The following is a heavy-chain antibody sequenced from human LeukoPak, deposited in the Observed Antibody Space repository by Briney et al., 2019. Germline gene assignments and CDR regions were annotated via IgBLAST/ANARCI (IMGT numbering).Heavy chain of an antibody. CDR3: ARDWPTVIADY. J-gene: IGHJ4*02. CDR1: GYTFTSHG. CDR2: ISANNGDT. Sequence: ASVKVSCKTSGYTFTSHGISWVRQAPGQGLEWMGWISANNGDTNYAQRMQGRLTMTTDTSTSTAYMELRSLSSDDTAIYYCARDWPTVIADYWGQGTLVTISS. V-gene: IGHV1-18*01. D-gene: IGHD4-11*01.